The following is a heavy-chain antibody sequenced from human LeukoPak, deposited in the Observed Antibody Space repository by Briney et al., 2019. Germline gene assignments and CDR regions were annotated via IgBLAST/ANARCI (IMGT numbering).Heavy chain of an antibody. CDR2: INPSGGST. D-gene: IGHD1-26*01. Sequence: ASVKVSCKASGYTFTSYYMHWVRQAPGQGLEWMGIINPSGGSTSYAQKFQGRVTMTRDMSTGTVYMELSSLRSEDTAVYYCAREDSGSPFLDIWGQGTMVTVSS. CDR1: GYTFTSYY. J-gene: IGHJ3*02. CDR3: AREDSGSPFLDI. V-gene: IGHV1-46*01.